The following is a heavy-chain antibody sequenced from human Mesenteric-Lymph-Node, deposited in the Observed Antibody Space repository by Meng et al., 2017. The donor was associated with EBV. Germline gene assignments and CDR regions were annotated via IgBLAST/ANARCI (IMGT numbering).Heavy chain of an antibody. CDR1: GYTPSRSTDY. V-gene: IGHV4-39*01. J-gene: IGHJ5*02. Sequence: EPVRELVNASGTLSPAVTVFGYTPSRSTDYWGLSRQPPGRGLEWIGSIFYTGRTLYNPSLTSRVTISVDATKDQFSLRLSSVTAADTAVYYCARHDHGDRGDPNWFNPWGQGTLVTVSS. CDR2: IFYTGRT. CDR3: ARHDHGDRGDPNWFNP. D-gene: IGHD2-21*02.